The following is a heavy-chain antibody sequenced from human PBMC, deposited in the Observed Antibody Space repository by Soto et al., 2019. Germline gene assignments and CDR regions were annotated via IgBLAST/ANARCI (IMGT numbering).Heavy chain of an antibody. J-gene: IGHJ3*02. CDR3: ARDGEYYYDSSGSRPAFDI. CDR1: GGSISSYY. V-gene: IGHV4-59*01. D-gene: IGHD3-22*01. Sequence: QVQLQESGPGLVKPSETLSLTCTDSGGSISSYYWSWIRQPPGKGLQWVGYIYYSGSTNYNPSLKSRVTIAVDTSESQFPLKVSSVTASDTVVYYCARDGEYYYDSSGSRPAFDIWGQGTMVTVSS. CDR2: IYYSGST.